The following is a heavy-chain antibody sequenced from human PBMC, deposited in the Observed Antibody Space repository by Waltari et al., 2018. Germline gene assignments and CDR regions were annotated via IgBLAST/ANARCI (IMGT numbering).Heavy chain of an antibody. D-gene: IGHD1-26*01. J-gene: IGHJ5*02. V-gene: IGHV3-7*01. CDR1: GFTFSSYW. CDR2: IKQDGSEK. CDR3: ARCGKYHWFDP. Sequence: CPASGFTFSSYWMSWVRQAPGKGLEWVANIKQDGSEKYYVDSVKGRFTISRDNAKNSLYLQMNSLRAEDTAVYYCARCGKYHWFDPWGQGTLVTVSS.